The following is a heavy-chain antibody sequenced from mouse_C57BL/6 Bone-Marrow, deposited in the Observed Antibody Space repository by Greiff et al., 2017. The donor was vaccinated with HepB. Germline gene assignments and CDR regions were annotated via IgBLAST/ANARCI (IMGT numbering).Heavy chain of an antibody. J-gene: IGHJ3*01. CDR3: AISPYYYGSSPFAY. CDR2: IWRGGST. D-gene: IGHD1-1*01. Sequence: QVQLQQSGPGLVQPSQSLSITCTVSGFSLTSYGVHWVRQSPGKGLEWLGVIWRGGSTDYNAAFMSRLSITKDNSKIQVFFKMNSLQADDTAIYYCAISPYYYGSSPFAYWGQGTRVTVSA. CDR1: GFSLTSYG. V-gene: IGHV2-5*01.